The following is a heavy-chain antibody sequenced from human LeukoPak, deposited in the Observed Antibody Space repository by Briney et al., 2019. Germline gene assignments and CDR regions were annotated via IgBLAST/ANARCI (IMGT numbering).Heavy chain of an antibody. Sequence: GGSLRLSCAASAFTFSDHYMDWVRQAPGKGLEWVGRTRNKATGYTTEYAASVKGRFTTSRDDSKNSLSLQMNSLKTEDTAVYYCVRSTYSSGWYPDFWGQGTLVTVSS. CDR3: VRSTYSSGWYPDF. J-gene: IGHJ4*02. CDR2: TRNKATGYTT. V-gene: IGHV3-72*01. CDR1: AFTFSDHY. D-gene: IGHD6-13*01.